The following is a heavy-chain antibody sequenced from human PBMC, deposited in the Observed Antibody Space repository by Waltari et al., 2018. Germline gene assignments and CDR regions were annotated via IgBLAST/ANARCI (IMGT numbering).Heavy chain of an antibody. J-gene: IGHJ4*02. V-gene: IGHV4-39*07. CDR1: GDSLRTSRYY. D-gene: IGHD6-6*01. CDR2: VFYSGRP. CDR3: ARLGPYSSASN. Sequence: QLQLQESGPGLVKPSETLSLSCRVSGDSLRTSRYYWGWIRQPPGTGLEWIGSVFYSGRPYYNPSLKSRVTMSIDTSKNQISLKLTSVTAADTAVYFCARLGPYSSASNWGQGTLVTVSS.